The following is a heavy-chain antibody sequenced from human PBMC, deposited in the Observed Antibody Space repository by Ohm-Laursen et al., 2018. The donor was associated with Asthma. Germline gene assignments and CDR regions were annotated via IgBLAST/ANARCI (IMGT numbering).Heavy chain of an antibody. CDR1: GFTFSSYS. Sequence: GSLRLSCAASGFTFSSYSMNWVRQAPGKGLEWVSSISSSSSYIYYADSVKGRFTISRDNAKNSLYLQMNSLRAEDTAVYYCARVGSSGYGDSYYFDYWGQGTLVTVSS. CDR2: ISSSSSYI. V-gene: IGHV3-21*01. D-gene: IGHD4-17*01. J-gene: IGHJ4*02. CDR3: ARVGSSGYGDSYYFDY.